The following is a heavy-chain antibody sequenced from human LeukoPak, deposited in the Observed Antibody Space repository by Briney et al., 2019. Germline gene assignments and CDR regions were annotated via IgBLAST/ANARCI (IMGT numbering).Heavy chain of an antibody. CDR3: ARASISGDAFDI. CDR1: EFSVGSNY. CDR2: IYSGGST. J-gene: IGHJ3*02. D-gene: IGHD6-6*01. V-gene: IGHV3-66*01. Sequence: GGSLRLSCAASEFSVGSNYMTWVRQAPGKGLEWVSLIYSGGSTYYADSVKGRFTISRDNSKNTLYLQMNSLRAEDTAVYYCARASISGDAFDIWGQGTMVTVSS.